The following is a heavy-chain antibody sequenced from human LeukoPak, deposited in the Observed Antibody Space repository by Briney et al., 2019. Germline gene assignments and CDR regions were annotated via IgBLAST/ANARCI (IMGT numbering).Heavy chain of an antibody. D-gene: IGHD6-6*01. CDR1: GGSLSGYY. Sequence: SETLSLTCAVYGGSLSGYYWSWIRQPPGKGLEWIGEINHSGSTSYNPSLKSRVTISVDTSKNQFSLNLSSVTAADTAVYYCARSHSSSSGSYYFDYWGQGTLVTVSS. CDR3: ARSHSSSSGSYYFDY. J-gene: IGHJ4*02. CDR2: INHSGST. V-gene: IGHV4-34*01.